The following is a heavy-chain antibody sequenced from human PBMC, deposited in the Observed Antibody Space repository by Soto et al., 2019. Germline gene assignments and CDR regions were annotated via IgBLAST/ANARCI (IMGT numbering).Heavy chain of an antibody. CDR1: GYTFTSYG. J-gene: IGHJ6*02. D-gene: IGHD1-26*01. Sequence: ASVKVSCKASGYTFTSYGISWVRQAPGQGLEWMGWISAYNGNTNYAQKLQGRVTMTTDTSTSTAYMELRSLRSDDTAVYYCAKGGSYGGYYYYYYGMDVWGQGTTVTVSS. V-gene: IGHV1-18*01. CDR2: ISAYNGNT. CDR3: AKGGSYGGYYYYYYGMDV.